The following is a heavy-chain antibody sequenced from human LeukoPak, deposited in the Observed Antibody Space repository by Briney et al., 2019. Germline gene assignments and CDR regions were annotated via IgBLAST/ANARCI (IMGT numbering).Heavy chain of an antibody. CDR3: ARTVLTFNGGYFDY. CDR2: IYSGGST. V-gene: IGHV3-53*01. CDR1: GFTVSSNY. Sequence: GGSLRLSCAASGFTVSSNYMSWVRQAPGKGLEWVSVIYSGGSTYYADSVKGRFTISRDNSKNTLYLQMNSLRAEDTAVYYCARTVLTFNGGYFDYWGQGTLVTVSS. J-gene: IGHJ4*02. D-gene: IGHD2-8*01.